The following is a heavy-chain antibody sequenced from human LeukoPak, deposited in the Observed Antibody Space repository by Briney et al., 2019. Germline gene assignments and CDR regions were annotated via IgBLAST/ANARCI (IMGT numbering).Heavy chain of an antibody. CDR1: GFTFSNYA. V-gene: IGHV3-23*01. J-gene: IGHJ4*02. CDR3: TKGTIWLPFDY. Sequence: GGSLRLSCAAPGFTFSNYAMSWARQAPGKRLEWVSAISGSGGSTYYADSVKGRFTISRDNSKNTLYLQMNSLRAEDTAVYYCTKGTIWLPFDYWGQGTLVTVSS. D-gene: IGHD5-18*01. CDR2: ISGSGGST.